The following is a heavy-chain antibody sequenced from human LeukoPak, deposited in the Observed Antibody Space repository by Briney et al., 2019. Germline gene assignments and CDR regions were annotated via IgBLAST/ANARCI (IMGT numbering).Heavy chain of an antibody. CDR1: GFTFSDYY. CDR3: ARAKPPYSSSWLVGY. CDR2: ISSSANTI. V-gene: IGHV3-11*04. D-gene: IGHD6-13*01. Sequence: GGSLRLSCAASGFTFSDYYLSWIRRAPGKGLEWVSYISSSANTIYYADSVKGRFTISRDNANNSLYLQMNSLRAEDTAVYYCARAKPPYSSSWLVGYWGQGTLVTVSS. J-gene: IGHJ4*02.